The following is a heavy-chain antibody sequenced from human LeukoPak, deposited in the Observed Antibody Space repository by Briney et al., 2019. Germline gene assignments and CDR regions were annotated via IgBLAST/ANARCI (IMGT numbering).Heavy chain of an antibody. V-gene: IGHV4-34*01. CDR1: GGSFSDYY. D-gene: IGHD2-2*01. Sequence: SETLSLTCAVYGGSFSDYYWSWIRQPPGKGLEWIGEINHSGSTNYNPSLKSRVTISVDTSKNQFSLKLSSVTAADTAVCYCARAPIVVVPAAYFYYYYGMDVWGQGTTVTVSS. J-gene: IGHJ6*02. CDR3: ARAPIVVVPAAYFYYYYGMDV. CDR2: INHSGST.